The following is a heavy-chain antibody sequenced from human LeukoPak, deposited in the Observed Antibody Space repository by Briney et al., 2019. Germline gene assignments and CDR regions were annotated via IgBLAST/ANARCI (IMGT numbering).Heavy chain of an antibody. D-gene: IGHD6-13*01. Sequence: SETLSLTCTVSSGSISTSNYYWGWVRQPPGKALEWIGNIFYSGSTYYSPSLKSRVTISLDTSRNQFSLKLSSVTAADTAVYYCARWNYSGTSRPFDYWGQGTLVTVSS. CDR3: ARWNYSGTSRPFDY. CDR1: SGSISTSNYY. J-gene: IGHJ4*02. V-gene: IGHV4-39*07. CDR2: IFYSGST.